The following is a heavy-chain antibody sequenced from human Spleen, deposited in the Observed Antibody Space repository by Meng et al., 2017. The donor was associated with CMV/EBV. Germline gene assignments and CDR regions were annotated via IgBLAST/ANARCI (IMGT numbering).Heavy chain of an antibody. CDR1: GFTFSSYG. Sequence: GESLKISCAASGFTFSSYGMHWVRQAPGKGLEWVAFIRYDGSNKYYADSVKGRFTISRDNGKNTLLLQMNSLRPEDTAVYYCASKSISNPGWFDPWGQGTLVTVSS. J-gene: IGHJ5*02. D-gene: IGHD3-9*01. CDR2: IRYDGSNK. CDR3: ASKSISNPGWFDP. V-gene: IGHV3-30*02.